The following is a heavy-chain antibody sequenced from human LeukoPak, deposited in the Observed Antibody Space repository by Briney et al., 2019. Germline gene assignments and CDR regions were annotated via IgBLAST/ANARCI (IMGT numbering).Heavy chain of an antibody. J-gene: IGHJ4*02. Sequence: PGGSLRLSCAASGFTFGSYWMTWVRQAPGKGLEWVANIKQDGSEKYYVDSVKGRFTISRDNVQNSLYLQMNSLRAEDTAVYYCARGRYSSTWADYWGQGTLVTVSS. CDR1: GFTFGSYW. D-gene: IGHD6-13*01. CDR2: IKQDGSEK. CDR3: ARGRYSSTWADY. V-gene: IGHV3-7*01.